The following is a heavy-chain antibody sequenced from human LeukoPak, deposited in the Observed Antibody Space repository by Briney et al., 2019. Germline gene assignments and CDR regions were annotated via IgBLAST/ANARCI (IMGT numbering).Heavy chain of an antibody. V-gene: IGHV4-39*07. CDR1: GGSISSYY. CDR3: ARVTSGEYYFDY. J-gene: IGHJ4*02. D-gene: IGHD2-15*01. CDR2: IYYSGST. Sequence: SETLSLTCTVSGGSISSYYWGWIRQPPGKGLEWIGSIYYSGSTYYNPSLKSRVTISVDTSKNQFSLKLSSVTAADTAVYYCARVTSGEYYFDYWGQGTLVTVSS.